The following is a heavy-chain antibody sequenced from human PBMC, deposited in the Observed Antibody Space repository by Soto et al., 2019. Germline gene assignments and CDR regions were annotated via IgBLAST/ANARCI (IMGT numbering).Heavy chain of an antibody. J-gene: IGHJ4*02. CDR2: ISTSGSTI. Sequence: GGSLRLSCAASGFTFSDYYMSWIRQAPGKGLEWVSYISTSGSTIYYAGSVKGRFTISRDNAKNSLYLQMNSLRAEDTAVYYCARPYCSSTSSTSCYFWGQGALVTVSS. CDR3: ARPYCSSTSSTSCYF. CDR1: GFTFSDYY. V-gene: IGHV3-11*01. D-gene: IGHD2-2*01.